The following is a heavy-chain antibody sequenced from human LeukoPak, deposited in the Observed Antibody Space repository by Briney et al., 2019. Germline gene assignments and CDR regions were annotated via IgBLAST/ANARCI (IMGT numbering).Heavy chain of an antibody. Sequence: PSETLSLTCTVSGGSISSYYWSWIRQPPGKGLEWIGYIYYSGSTNYNPSLKSRVTISVDRSKNQFSLKLSSVTAADTAVYYCARAGKQYYFDYWGQGTLVTVSS. V-gene: IGHV4-59*12. CDR2: IYYSGST. CDR3: ARAGKQYYFDY. J-gene: IGHJ4*02. D-gene: IGHD4-11*01. CDR1: GGSISSYY.